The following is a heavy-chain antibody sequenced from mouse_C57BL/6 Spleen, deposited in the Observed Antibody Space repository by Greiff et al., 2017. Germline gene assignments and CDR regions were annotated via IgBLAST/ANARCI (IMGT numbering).Heavy chain of an antibody. D-gene: IGHD2-5*01. CDR1: GYTFTSYW. Sequence: QVQLQQPGAELVMPGASVKLSCKASGYTFTSYWMHWVKQRPGQGLEWIGEIDPSDSYTNYNQKFKGKSTLTVDKSSSTAYMQLSSLTSEDSAVYYWASHGAYYSNPGYFDYWGQGTTLTVSS. CDR3: ASHGAYYSNPGYFDY. CDR2: IDPSDSYT. V-gene: IGHV1-69*01. J-gene: IGHJ2*01.